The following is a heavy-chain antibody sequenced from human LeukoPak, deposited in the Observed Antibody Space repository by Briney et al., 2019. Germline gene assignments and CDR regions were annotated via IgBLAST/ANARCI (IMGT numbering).Heavy chain of an antibody. CDR1: GFTFSSYG. D-gene: IGHD3-10*01. J-gene: IGHJ4*02. CDR2: IYSGGST. Sequence: GGSLRLSCAASGFTFSSYGMHWVRQAPGKGLEWVSVIYSGGSTYYADSVKGRFTISRDNSKNMLYLQMNSLRAEDTAVYYCARPYYYGSGIDYWGQGTLVTVSS. CDR3: ARPYYYGSGIDY. V-gene: IGHV3-NL1*01.